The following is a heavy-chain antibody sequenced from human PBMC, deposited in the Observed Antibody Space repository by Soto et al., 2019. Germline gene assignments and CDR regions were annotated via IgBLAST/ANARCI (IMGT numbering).Heavy chain of an antibody. CDR1: GYIFTGYY. Sequence: ASVKVSCKASGYIFTGYYMHWVRQAPGQGLEWMGWINPNSGGTNYAQKFQGWVTMTRDTSISTAYLELSRLTSDDTAVYYCATSRASIAGAGETEYYFDYWGQGTLVTVSS. CDR3: ATSRASIAGAGETEYYFDY. J-gene: IGHJ4*02. D-gene: IGHD6-19*01. V-gene: IGHV1-2*04. CDR2: INPNSGGT.